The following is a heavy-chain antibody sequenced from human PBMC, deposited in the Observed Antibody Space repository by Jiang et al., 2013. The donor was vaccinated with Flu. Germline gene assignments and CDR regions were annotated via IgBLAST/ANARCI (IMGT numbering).Heavy chain of an antibody. CDR1: SVSSNSAA. Sequence: SVSSNSAAWNWIRQSPSRGLEWLGRTYYRSKWYNDYAVSVKSRITINPDTSKNQFSLQLNSVTPEDTAVYYCARETLTADYGAGTYYFDYWGQGTLVTVSS. D-gene: IGHD4-17*01. V-gene: IGHV6-1*01. CDR2: TYYRSKWYN. J-gene: IGHJ4*02. CDR3: ARETLTADYGAGTYYFDY.